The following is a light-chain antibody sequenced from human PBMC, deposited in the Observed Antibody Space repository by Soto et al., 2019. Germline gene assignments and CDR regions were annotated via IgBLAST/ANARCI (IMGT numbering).Light chain of an antibody. Sequence: ILMTQSPSSVSASVGDRVTITCRASQAVKFWLAWYQQKPGRAPQLLIYAASTLQSGVPSRFTGTGSGTDFTLTITSLQPEDVATYFRLQTSYFPFTFGPGTRVDIK. CDR3: LQTSYFPFT. V-gene: IGKV1-12*01. CDR2: AAS. CDR1: QAVKFW. J-gene: IGKJ3*01.